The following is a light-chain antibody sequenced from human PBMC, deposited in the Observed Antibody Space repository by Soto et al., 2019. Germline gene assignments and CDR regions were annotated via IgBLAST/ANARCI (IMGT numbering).Light chain of an antibody. CDR1: SSDVGGYNY. CDR3: CSSTTCNTRQLD. CDR2: DVS. V-gene: IGLV2-14*01. J-gene: IGLJ1*01. Sequence: QSVLTQPASVSGSPGQSITISCTGTSSDVGGYNYVSWYQQHPGKAPKFMIYDVSNRPSGVSNRFSGSKSGNTASLTISGLQAEDEVDYYCCSSTTCNTRQLDFVTGSNVTVL.